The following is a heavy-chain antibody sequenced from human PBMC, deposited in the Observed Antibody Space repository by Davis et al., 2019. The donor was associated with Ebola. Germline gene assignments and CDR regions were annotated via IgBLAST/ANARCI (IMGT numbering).Heavy chain of an antibody. J-gene: IGHJ4*02. CDR2: INPSGGST. V-gene: IGHV1-46*01. CDR1: GYTFTSYY. CDR3: ASIPEDLGSSGYSVVDS. D-gene: IGHD3-22*01. Sequence: ASVKVSCKASGYTFTSYYMHWVRQAPGQGLEWMGIINPSGGSTNYAQKFQGRVTMTRDTSTSTFYMELSSLRPDDTAVYYCASIPEDLGSSGYSVVDSWGQGTLVTVSS.